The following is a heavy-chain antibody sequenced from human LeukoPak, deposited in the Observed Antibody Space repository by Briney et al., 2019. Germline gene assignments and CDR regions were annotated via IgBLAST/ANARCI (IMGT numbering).Heavy chain of an antibody. CDR3: ARDGPQQVDWLVGYFDY. D-gene: IGHD3-9*01. CDR1: GLAFHTLD. CDR2: IDDTDSSR. V-gene: IGHV3-23*01. J-gene: IGHJ4*02. Sequence: GGSLRLSCTASGLAFHTLDMNWVRQAPGKGLEWISFIDDTDSSRYYADSVKGRFTISRDNSKNTLYLQMNSLRAEDTALYYCARDGPQQVDWLVGYFDYWGQGTLVTVSS.